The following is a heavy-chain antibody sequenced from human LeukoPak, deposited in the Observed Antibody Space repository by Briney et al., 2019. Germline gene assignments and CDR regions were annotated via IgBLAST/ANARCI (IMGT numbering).Heavy chain of an antibody. CDR3: AGGSGSYLIPHYYYYYGMDV. V-gene: IGHV3-11*01. D-gene: IGHD3-10*01. CDR2: ISSSGSTI. CDR1: GFTFSDYY. J-gene: IGHJ6*02. Sequence: GGSLRLSCAASGFTFSDYYMSWIRQAPGKGLEWVSYISSSGSTIYYADSVKGRFTIFRDNAKNSLYLQMNSLRAEDTAVYYCAGGSGSYLIPHYYYYYGMDVWGQGTTVTVSS.